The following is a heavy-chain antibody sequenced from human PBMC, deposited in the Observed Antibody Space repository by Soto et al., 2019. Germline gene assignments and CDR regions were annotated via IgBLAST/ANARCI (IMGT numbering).Heavy chain of an antibody. CDR3: ARSQYSSSWYPFDH. Sequence: QVQLVESGGGVVQPGRSLRLSCAASGFTFSSYGMHWVRQAPGKGLEWVAVIYYDGSNKYYADSVKGRFTISRDNSKNTLYLQRNSLRAEDTAVFYCARSQYSSSWYPFDHWGQGTQGPVSA. V-gene: IGHV3-33*01. CDR2: IYYDGSNK. CDR1: GFTFSSYG. D-gene: IGHD6-13*01. J-gene: IGHJ4*02.